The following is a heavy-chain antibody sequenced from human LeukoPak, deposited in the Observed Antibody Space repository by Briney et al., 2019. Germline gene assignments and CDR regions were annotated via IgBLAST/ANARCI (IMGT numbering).Heavy chain of an antibody. V-gene: IGHV1-8*03. J-gene: IGHJ3*02. CDR2: MNPNSGNT. Sequence: ASVKVSCKASGYTFTSYDINWVRQATGQGLEWMGWMNPNSGNTGYAQKFQGRVTITRNTSISTAYMELSRLRSDDTAVYYCARVPCGGDCYVLDAFDIWGQGTMVTVSS. CDR1: GYTFTSYD. D-gene: IGHD2-21*01. CDR3: ARVPCGGDCYVLDAFDI.